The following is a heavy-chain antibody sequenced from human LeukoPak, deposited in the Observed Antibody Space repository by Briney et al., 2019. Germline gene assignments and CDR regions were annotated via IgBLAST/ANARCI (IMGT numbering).Heavy chain of an antibody. Sequence: PSETLSLTCTVSGGSISSYYWSWIRQPPGKVLEWIGYIYYSGSTNYNASLKSRVTISVDTSKNQFSLKLSSVTAADTAVYFCARGSSGYDLPDYWGQGTLVTVSS. V-gene: IGHV4-59*01. J-gene: IGHJ4*02. D-gene: IGHD5-12*01. CDR1: GGSISSYY. CDR3: ARGSSGYDLPDY. CDR2: IYYSGST.